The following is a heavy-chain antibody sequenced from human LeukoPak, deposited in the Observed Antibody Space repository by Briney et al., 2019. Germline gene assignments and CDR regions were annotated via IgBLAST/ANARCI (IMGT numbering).Heavy chain of an antibody. CDR3: ARSPPGWYYDNSGQYYFDT. CDR1: GGSFSGYY. J-gene: IGHJ4*02. D-gene: IGHD3-22*01. CDR2: INHSGST. V-gene: IGHV4-34*01. Sequence: SETLSLTCAVYGGSFSGYYWSWVRQPPGKGLEWIGEINHSGSTNYNPSLKSRVTISLDTSKTHFSLTLSSLTAADTAVYYCARSPPGWYYDNSGQYYFDTWGQGALVTVSS.